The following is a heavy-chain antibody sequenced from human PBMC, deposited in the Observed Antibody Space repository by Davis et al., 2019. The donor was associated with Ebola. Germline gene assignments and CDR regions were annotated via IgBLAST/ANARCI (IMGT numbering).Heavy chain of an antibody. CDR1: GFTFSSYA. CDR3: SRGGVPAAMDY. V-gene: IGHV3-23*01. CDR2: ISGSGGST. J-gene: IGHJ4*02. Sequence: GESLKISCAASGFTFSSYAMNWVRQAPGKGLEWVSAISGSGGSTYYADSVKGRFTISRDNSKNSLYLQMNSLRAEDTAVYYCSRGGVPAAMDYWGQGTLVPVSS. D-gene: IGHD2-2*01.